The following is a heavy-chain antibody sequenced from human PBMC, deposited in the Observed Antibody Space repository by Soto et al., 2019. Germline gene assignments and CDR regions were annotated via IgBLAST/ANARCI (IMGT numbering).Heavy chain of an antibody. CDR3: ARRGDNGSDFQH. CDR1: GGSFRGYY. CDR2: INHSGST. D-gene: IGHD4-17*01. J-gene: IGHJ1*01. V-gene: IGHV4-34*01. Sequence: QVQLQQWGAGLLKPSETLSLTCAVYGGSFRGYYWSWIRQPPGKGLEWIGEINHSGSTNYNPSLKTRVTISVDTSNNQSSLKLRSVTAADTAVYYCARRGDNGSDFQHWGQGTLLTVSS.